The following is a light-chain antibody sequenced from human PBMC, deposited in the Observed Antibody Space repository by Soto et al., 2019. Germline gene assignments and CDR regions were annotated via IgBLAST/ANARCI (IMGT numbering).Light chain of an antibody. J-gene: IGKJ4*01. CDR2: GAS. V-gene: IGKV3-15*01. Sequence: EMVMTQSPATLSVSPGERATLSCRASQSVSSNLAWYQQKPGQAPRLLIYGASTRATGIPARFNGSGSGTDFTLTISSLQPEDFATYYCLQDYNYPLTFGGGTKVDIK. CDR1: QSVSSN. CDR3: LQDYNYPLT.